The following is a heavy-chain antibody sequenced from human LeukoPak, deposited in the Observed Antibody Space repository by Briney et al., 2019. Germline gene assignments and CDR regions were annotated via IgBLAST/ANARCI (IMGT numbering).Heavy chain of an antibody. CDR3: ARGHYEFGELANWFDP. Sequence: KPSETLSLTCTVSGGSISSYYWSWIRQPPGKGLEWIGYIYYSGSTNYNPSLKSRVAISVDTSKNQFSLKLSSVAAADTAVYYCARGHYEFGELANWFDPWGQGTLVTVSS. CDR1: GGSISSYY. CDR2: IYYSGST. J-gene: IGHJ5*02. D-gene: IGHD3-10*01. V-gene: IGHV4-59*01.